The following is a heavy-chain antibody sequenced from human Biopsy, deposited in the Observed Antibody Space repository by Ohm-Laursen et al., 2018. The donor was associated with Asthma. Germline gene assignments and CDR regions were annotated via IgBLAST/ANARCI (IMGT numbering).Heavy chain of an antibody. CDR3: ARDPGGSAYYFDY. CDR2: ISYDGSNK. V-gene: IGHV3-30*03. Sequence: SLRLSCTASGFTFSSYGMHWVRQAPGKGLEWVAVISYDGSNKYYADSVKGRFTISRDNSKNTLYLQMNSLRAEDTAVYYCARDPGGSAYYFDYWGQGTLVTVSS. J-gene: IGHJ4*02. CDR1: GFTFSSYG. D-gene: IGHD3-10*01.